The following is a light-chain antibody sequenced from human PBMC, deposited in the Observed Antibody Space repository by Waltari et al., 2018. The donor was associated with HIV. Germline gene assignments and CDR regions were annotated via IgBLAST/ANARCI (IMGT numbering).Light chain of an antibody. Sequence: EIVMTQSPATLSVSPGERATLSCRASQSVSSYLAWYQQKPGQAPRLLIYGASTRATGIPARFSGSGSGTDFTLTISGPQSEDIAVYYCQQYNNWPSTFGQGTKLEI. CDR3: QQYNNWPST. V-gene: IGKV3-15*01. CDR2: GAS. J-gene: IGKJ2*01. CDR1: QSVSSY.